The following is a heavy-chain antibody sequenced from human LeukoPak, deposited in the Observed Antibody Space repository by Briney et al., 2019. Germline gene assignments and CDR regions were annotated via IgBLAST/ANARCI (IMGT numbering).Heavy chain of an antibody. CDR3: ASGLATNPDIVTTVTGWATDF. CDR2: IDAGNGRI. V-gene: IGHV1-3*03. CDR1: GYDFTKYA. D-gene: IGHD4-17*01. J-gene: IGHJ4*02. Sequence: ASVKVSCKASGYDFTKYAVQWVRQAPGQRLEWMGWIDAGNGRIKYSQDFQGRVTMTEDTSTDTAYMELSSLRTEDTAIYYCASGLATNPDIVTTVTGWATDFWGQGTLVTVSS.